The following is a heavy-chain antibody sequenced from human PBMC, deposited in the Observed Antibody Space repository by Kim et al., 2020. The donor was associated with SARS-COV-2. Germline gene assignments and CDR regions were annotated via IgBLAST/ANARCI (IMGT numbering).Heavy chain of an antibody. J-gene: IGHJ4*02. CDR3: ASLRTMIVAGDY. Sequence: YYADSVKGRFTISRDNAKNSLYLQMNSLRDEDTAVYYCASLRTMIVAGDYWGQGTLVTVSS. V-gene: IGHV3-48*02. D-gene: IGHD3-22*01.